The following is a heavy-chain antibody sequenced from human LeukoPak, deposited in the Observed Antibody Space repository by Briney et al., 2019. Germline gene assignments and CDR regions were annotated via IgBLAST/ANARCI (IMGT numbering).Heavy chain of an antibody. Sequence: SETLSLTCTVSGGSISSYYWSWIRQPAGKGLEWIGRIYTSGSTNYNPSLKSRVTMSVDTSKNQFSLKLSSVTAADTAVYYCARVWAYYYDSSGYKGDAFDIWGQGTMVTVSS. CDR1: GGSISSYY. J-gene: IGHJ3*02. D-gene: IGHD3-22*01. CDR2: IYTSGST. V-gene: IGHV4-4*07. CDR3: ARVWAYYYDSSGYKGDAFDI.